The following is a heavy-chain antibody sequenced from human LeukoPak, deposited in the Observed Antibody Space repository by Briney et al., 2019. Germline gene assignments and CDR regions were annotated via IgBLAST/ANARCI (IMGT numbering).Heavy chain of an antibody. CDR2: ISSSSSYI. J-gene: IGHJ5*02. D-gene: IGHD3-10*01. V-gene: IGHV3-21*01. CDR1: GFTFSSYS. CDR3: ARDGRHSYYYGSGSS. Sequence: GGSLRLSCAASGFTFSSYSMNWVRQAPGKGLEWVSSISSSSSYIYYADSVKGRFTISRDNAKNSLYLQMNSLRAEDTAVYYCARDGRHSYYYGSGSSWGQGTLVTVSS.